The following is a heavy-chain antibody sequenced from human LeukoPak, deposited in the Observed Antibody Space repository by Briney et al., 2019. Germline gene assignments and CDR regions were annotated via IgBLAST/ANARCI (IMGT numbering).Heavy chain of an antibody. V-gene: IGHV3-33*01. CDR1: GFTFSSYG. D-gene: IGHD5-24*01. J-gene: IGHJ6*02. CDR3: ARGQRPAWYDGMDV. Sequence: GGSLRLSCAASGFTFSSYGMHWVRQAPGKGLEWVAVIWYDGSNKYYADSVKGRFTISRDNSKNTLYLQMNSLRAEDTAVYYCARGQRPAWYDGMDVWGQGTTVTVSS. CDR2: IWYDGSNK.